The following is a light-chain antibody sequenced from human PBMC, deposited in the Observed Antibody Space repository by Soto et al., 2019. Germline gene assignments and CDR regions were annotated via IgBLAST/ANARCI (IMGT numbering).Light chain of an antibody. CDR1: QTISSW. Sequence: DLQMTQSPSTLYASVGDRVTITCRASQTISSWLAWYRQKPGKAPDLLIYDASKLQSGVPASFSGSESGTEFTLTIASLQPDDFATYYCQQYYNYSTFGQGTKVEVK. V-gene: IGKV1-5*01. CDR2: DAS. CDR3: QQYYNYST. J-gene: IGKJ1*01.